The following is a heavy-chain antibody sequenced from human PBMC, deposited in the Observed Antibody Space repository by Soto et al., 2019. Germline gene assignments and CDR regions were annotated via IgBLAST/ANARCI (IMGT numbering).Heavy chain of an antibody. CDR1: GGSFSGYY. J-gene: IGHJ4*02. Sequence: SETLSLTCAVYGGSFSGYYWSWIRQPPGKGLEWIGEINHSGSTNYNPSLKSRVTISVDTSKTQFSLKLSSVTAADTAVYYCARHLGEGYFDYWGQGTLVTVSS. CDR3: ARHLGEGYFDY. V-gene: IGHV4-34*01. CDR2: INHSGST.